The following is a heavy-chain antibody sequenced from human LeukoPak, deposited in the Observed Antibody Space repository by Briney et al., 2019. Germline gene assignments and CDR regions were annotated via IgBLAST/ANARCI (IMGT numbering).Heavy chain of an antibody. CDR1: GGSISSNSHY. CDR2: IHYSGRT. CDR3: AREEASVGDY. D-gene: IGHD2-21*01. Sequence: PSETLSLTCTVTGGSISSNSHYWAWIRRPPGKGLEWIGSIHYSGRTFYSPSLKSRVTISVDTSKNQFSLILTSVTASDTAVYYCAREEASVGDYWGQGILVTVSS. V-gene: IGHV4-39*01. J-gene: IGHJ4*02.